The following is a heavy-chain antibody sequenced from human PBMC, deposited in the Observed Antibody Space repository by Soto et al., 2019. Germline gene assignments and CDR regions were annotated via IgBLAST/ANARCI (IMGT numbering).Heavy chain of an antibody. CDR1: GVTFSSYA. Sequence: GGSLRLSCAASGVTFSSYAMSWVRQAPGKGLEWVSVMSSSGGSKYYADSVKGRFTISRDTSKTTLYLQRNSLRAEDTAIYYCAKARGRWLDALDYWGQGTLVTVSS. CDR2: MSSSGGSK. D-gene: IGHD2-2*01. V-gene: IGHV3-23*01. CDR3: AKARGRWLDALDY. J-gene: IGHJ4*02.